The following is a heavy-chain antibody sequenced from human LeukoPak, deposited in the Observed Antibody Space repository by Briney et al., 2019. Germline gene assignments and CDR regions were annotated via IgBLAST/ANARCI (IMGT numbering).Heavy chain of an antibody. CDR3: ARVGELLWFGYYYYYMDV. D-gene: IGHD3-10*01. Sequence: SETLSLTCAVYGGSFSGYYWSWIRQPPGKGLKWIGEINHSGSTNYNPSLKSRVTISVDTSENQFSLKLSSVTAADTAVYYCARVGELLWFGYYYYYMDVWGKGTTVTVSS. CDR2: INHSGST. CDR1: GGSFSGYY. J-gene: IGHJ6*03. V-gene: IGHV4-34*01.